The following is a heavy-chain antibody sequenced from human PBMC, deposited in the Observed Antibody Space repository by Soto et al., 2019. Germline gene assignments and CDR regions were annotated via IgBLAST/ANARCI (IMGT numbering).Heavy chain of an antibody. CDR3: AKQRGSYYHAFDI. D-gene: IGHD1-26*01. V-gene: IGHV3-23*01. CDR1: GFTFSSYA. CDR2: ISGSGGST. Sequence: EVQLLESGGGLVQPGGSLRLSCAAPGFTFSSYAMSWVRQAPGKGLEWVSAISGSGGSTYYADSVKGRFTISRDNSKNTLYLQMNSLRAEDTAVYYCAKQRGSYYHAFDIWGQGTMVTVSS. J-gene: IGHJ3*02.